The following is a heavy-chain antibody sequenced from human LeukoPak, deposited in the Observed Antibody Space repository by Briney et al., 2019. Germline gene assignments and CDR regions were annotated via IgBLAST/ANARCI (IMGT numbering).Heavy chain of an antibody. V-gene: IGHV3-30*02. CDR1: GFTFSKYG. CDR3: ARDLLSQQLAHDAFDI. CDR2: IRYEGTSN. Sequence: GGSLRLSCATAGFTFSKYGLHWVRQAPGKGLEWLAFIRYEGTSNYYSDSVKGRFTISRDFPKNTLFLQMNNLRAEDTAVYYCARDLLSQQLAHDAFDIWGQGTMVTVSS. J-gene: IGHJ3*02. D-gene: IGHD6-13*01.